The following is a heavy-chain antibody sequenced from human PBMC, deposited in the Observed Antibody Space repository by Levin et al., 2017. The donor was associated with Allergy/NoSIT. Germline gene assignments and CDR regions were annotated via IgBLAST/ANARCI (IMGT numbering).Heavy chain of an antibody. V-gene: IGHV3-11*06. Sequence: GGSLRLSCAASGFRFSDYYMSWIRQVPGKGLEWVSYISVSGRETNYADVVKGRFTISRDNAKNSLSLQMNGLRVDDSAFYYCAREGFWTDWGQGTLVTVST. CDR2: ISVSGRET. D-gene: IGHD3/OR15-3a*01. CDR1: GFRFSDYY. CDR3: AREGFWTD. J-gene: IGHJ4*02.